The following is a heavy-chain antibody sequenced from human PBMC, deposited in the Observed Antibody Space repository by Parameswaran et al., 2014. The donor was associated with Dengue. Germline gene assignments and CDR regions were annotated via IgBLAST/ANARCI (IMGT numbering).Heavy chain of an antibody. D-gene: IGHD1-14*01. CDR3: ARGSPPGY. V-gene: IGHV4-30-2*01. J-gene: IGHJ4*02. Sequence: VRQAPGKGLEWIGYIYHSGSTYYNPSLKSRVTISVDRSKNQFSLKLSSVTAADTAVYYCARGSPPGYWGQGTLVTVSS. CDR2: IYHSGST.